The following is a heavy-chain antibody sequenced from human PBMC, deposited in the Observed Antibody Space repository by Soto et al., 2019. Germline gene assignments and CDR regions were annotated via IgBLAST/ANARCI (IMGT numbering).Heavy chain of an antibody. CDR2: ISAYNGNT. CDR1: VYTFTSHG. D-gene: IGHD6-6*01. J-gene: IGHJ4*02. CDR3: AREEQLGPFDY. Sequence: ASLKVSCQTSVYTFTSHGINGVRQSPGQGLEWMGWISAYNGNTTYAQKLQGRVTMTTDTSTSTAYMELRSLRSDDTAVYYCAREEQLGPFDYWGQGARVTVSA. V-gene: IGHV1-18*01.